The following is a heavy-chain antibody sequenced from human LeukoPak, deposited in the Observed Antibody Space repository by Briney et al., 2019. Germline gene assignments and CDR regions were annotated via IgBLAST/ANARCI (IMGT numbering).Heavy chain of an antibody. Sequence: SETLSLTCTVSGGSISSGSYYWSWIRQPAGKGLEWIGRIYTSGSTNYNPSLKSRVTISVDTSKNQFSLKLSSVTAADTAMYYCASGGLRLGELSLFYCWGQGTLVTVSS. J-gene: IGHJ4*02. CDR3: ASGGLRLGELSLFYC. D-gene: IGHD3-16*02. V-gene: IGHV4-61*02. CDR2: IYTSGST. CDR1: GGSISSGSYY.